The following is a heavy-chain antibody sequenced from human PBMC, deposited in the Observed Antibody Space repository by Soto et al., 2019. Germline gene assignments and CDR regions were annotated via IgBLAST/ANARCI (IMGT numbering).Heavy chain of an antibody. V-gene: IGHV4-39*01. Sequence: QLQLQESGPGLVKPSETLSLTCTVSGGSISSSSYYWGWIRQPPGKGLEWIGSIYYSGSTYYNPSLKSRVTLSVDTSKNQFSLKLSSVTAADTAVYDCARKKAFDFWSGYFEDVWGQGTTVTVSS. J-gene: IGHJ6*02. CDR2: IYYSGST. D-gene: IGHD3-3*01. CDR1: GGSISSSSYY. CDR3: ARKKAFDFWSGYFEDV.